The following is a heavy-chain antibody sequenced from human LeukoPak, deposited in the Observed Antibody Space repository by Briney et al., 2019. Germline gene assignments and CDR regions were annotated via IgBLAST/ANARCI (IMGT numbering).Heavy chain of an antibody. CDR3: ASGKAWDYYDSSGYYYG. Sequence: GGSLRLSCAASGFTFSTYAMSWVRQAPGKGLEWVSAISGSGGSSYYADSVKGRFTISRDNSKNTLYLQMNSLRAEDTAVYYCASGKAWDYYDSSGYYYGWGQGTLVTVSS. V-gene: IGHV3-23*01. D-gene: IGHD3-22*01. CDR1: GFTFSTYA. CDR2: ISGSGGSS. J-gene: IGHJ4*02.